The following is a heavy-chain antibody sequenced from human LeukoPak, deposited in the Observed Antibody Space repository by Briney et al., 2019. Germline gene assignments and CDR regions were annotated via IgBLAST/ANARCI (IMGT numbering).Heavy chain of an antibody. V-gene: IGHV3-30*02. Sequence: GGSLRLPCAASGFTFSSYGMHWVRQAPGKGLEWVAFIRYDGSNKYYADSVKGRFTISRDNSKNTLYLQMNSLRAEDTAVYYCAKPRGVYGSGSYFYFDYWGQGTLVTVSS. D-gene: IGHD3-10*01. CDR3: AKPRGVYGSGSYFYFDY. CDR2: IRYDGSNK. CDR1: GFTFSSYG. J-gene: IGHJ4*02.